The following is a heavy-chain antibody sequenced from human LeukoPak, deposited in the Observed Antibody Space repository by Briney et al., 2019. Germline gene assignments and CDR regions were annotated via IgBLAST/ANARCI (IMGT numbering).Heavy chain of an antibody. CDR3: ARSSSGWYEGDY. CDR2: ISSTSSYI. Sequence: GGSLRLSCAASGFTFSSYTMNWVRQAPGKGLEWVSFISSTSSYIYYADSVKGRFTISRDNAKNSLYLQMNSLRAEDTAVYYCARSSSGWYEGDYWGRGTLVTVSS. CDR1: GFTFSSYT. J-gene: IGHJ4*02. D-gene: IGHD6-19*01. V-gene: IGHV3-21*01.